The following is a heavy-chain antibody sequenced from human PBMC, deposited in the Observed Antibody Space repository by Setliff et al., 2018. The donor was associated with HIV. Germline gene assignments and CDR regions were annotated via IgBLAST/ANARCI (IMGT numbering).Heavy chain of an antibody. D-gene: IGHD2-15*01. V-gene: IGHV4-39*01. CDR3: ASPRGYCSGGTCHFWYFDL. Sequence: SETLSLTCTVSGGSISSSTYYWGWIRQPPGKGLEWIGTISYSGSTYYNPSLKSRVIISVDTSKNQFSLRLSSVTAADTAVYYCASPRGYCSGGTCHFWYFDLWGRGTLGTVSS. J-gene: IGHJ2*01. CDR2: ISYSGST. CDR1: GGSISSSTYY.